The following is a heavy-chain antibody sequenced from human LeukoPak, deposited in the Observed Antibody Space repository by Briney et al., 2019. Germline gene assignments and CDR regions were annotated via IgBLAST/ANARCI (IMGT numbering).Heavy chain of an antibody. CDR3: ARDPRGKDIVVVPAAPGMDY. CDR2: TNPSGGST. V-gene: IGHV1-46*01. J-gene: IGHJ4*02. CDR1: GYTFTSYY. Sequence: GASVKVSCKASGYTFTSYYMHWVRQAPGQGLEWMGITNPSGGSTSYAQKFQGRVTMTRDTSTSTVYMELSSLRSEDTAVYYCARDPRGKDIVVVPAAPGMDYWGQGTLVTVSS. D-gene: IGHD2-2*01.